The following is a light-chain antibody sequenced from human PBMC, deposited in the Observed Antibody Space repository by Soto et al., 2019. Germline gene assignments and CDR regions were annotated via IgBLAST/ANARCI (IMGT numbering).Light chain of an antibody. CDR2: DAY. Sequence: IVLTQSPSTISLDPGPTATVYCVASQRVSTNYVAWYQQKPGQAPRLLIYDAYSRATGISDRFSGRGSGADFILTISRLEPEDFAVYFCQQYGSSPPHTFGQGTKVDI. CDR1: QRVSTNY. CDR3: QQYGSSPPHT. V-gene: IGKV3D-20*01. J-gene: IGKJ2*01.